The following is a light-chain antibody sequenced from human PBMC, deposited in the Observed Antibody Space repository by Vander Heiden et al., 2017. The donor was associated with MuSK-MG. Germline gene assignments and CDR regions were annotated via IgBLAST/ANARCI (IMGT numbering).Light chain of an antibody. V-gene: IGKV4-1*01. CDR2: WAS. J-gene: IGKJ1*01. Sequence: DIVMTQSPDSLAVSLGERATINGKSSQSVLYSSNNKNYLAWYQQKPGQPPRLLIYWASTRESGVPDRFSGSGSGTDFTLTISSLLAEDVAVYYCQQYYTISRTFGQGTKVEIK. CDR3: QQYYTISRT. CDR1: QSVLYSSNNKNY.